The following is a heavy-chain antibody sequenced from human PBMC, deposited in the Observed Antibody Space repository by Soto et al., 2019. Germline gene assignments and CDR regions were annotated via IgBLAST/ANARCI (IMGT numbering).Heavy chain of an antibody. D-gene: IGHD5-12*01. V-gene: IGHV1-8*01. J-gene: IGHJ4*02. CDR2: MNPNSGNT. Sequence: GASVKVSCKASGYTFTSYDINWVRQATGQGLEWMGWMNPNSGNTGYAQKFQGRVTMTRNTSISTAYMELSSLRSEDTAVYYCARENVDIATTMLPYFDYWGQGIGVTVAS. CDR1: GYTFTSYD. CDR3: ARENVDIATTMLPYFDY.